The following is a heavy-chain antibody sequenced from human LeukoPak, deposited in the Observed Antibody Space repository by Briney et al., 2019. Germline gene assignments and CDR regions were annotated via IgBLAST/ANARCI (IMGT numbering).Heavy chain of an antibody. CDR2: FSGAGGGGTT. D-gene: IGHD3-22*01. J-gene: IGHJ4*02. V-gene: IGHV3-23*01. Sequence: PGGSLRLSCAASGFTFSSYAMSWVRQAPGKGLEWVSGFSGAGGGGTTFYADSVKGRFTISRDNSKSTLFLQMNSLRAEDTALYYCARASDSTSYPQLPFDFWGQGTLVTVSS. CDR1: GFTFSSYA. CDR3: ARASDSTSYPQLPFDF.